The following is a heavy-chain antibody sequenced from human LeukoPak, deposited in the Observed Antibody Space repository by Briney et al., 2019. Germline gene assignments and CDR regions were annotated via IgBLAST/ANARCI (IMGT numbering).Heavy chain of an antibody. D-gene: IGHD3-22*01. Sequence: GGSLRLSCAASGFTFSSYAMTWVRQAPAKGLEWVSAISGSGGSTYYADSVKGRFTISRDDSKNTLYLQMNSLRAEDTAVYYCAKLTTYYYDSSGSIPDYWGQGTLVTVSS. CDR2: ISGSGGST. V-gene: IGHV3-23*01. CDR1: GFTFSSYA. J-gene: IGHJ4*02. CDR3: AKLTTYYYDSSGSIPDY.